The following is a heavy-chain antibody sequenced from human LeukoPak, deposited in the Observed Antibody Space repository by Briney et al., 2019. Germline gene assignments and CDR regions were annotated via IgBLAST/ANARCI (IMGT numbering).Heavy chain of an antibody. CDR3: ARVDYSSGWYVDY. CDR2: ISSSGSTI. Sequence: GGSLRLSCAASGFTFSSYEMNWVRQAPGKGLEWASYISSSGSTIYYADSVKGRFTISRDNAKNSLYLQMNSLRAEDTAVYYCARVDYSSGWYVDYWGQGTLVTVSS. CDR1: GFTFSSYE. D-gene: IGHD6-19*01. J-gene: IGHJ4*02. V-gene: IGHV3-48*03.